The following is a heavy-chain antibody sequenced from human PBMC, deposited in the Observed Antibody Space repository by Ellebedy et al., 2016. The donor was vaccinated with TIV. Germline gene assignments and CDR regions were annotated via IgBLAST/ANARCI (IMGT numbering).Heavy chain of an antibody. CDR2: ISYDGSNK. CDR1: GFTFSSYA. CDR3: ARVYYGSGSYYY. J-gene: IGHJ4*02. Sequence: GESLKISXAASGFTFSSYAMHWVRQAPGKGLEWVAVISYDGSNKYYADSVKGRFTISRDNSKNTLYLQMNSLRAEDTAVYYCARVYYGSGSYYYWGQGTLVTVSS. D-gene: IGHD3-10*01. V-gene: IGHV3-30-3*01.